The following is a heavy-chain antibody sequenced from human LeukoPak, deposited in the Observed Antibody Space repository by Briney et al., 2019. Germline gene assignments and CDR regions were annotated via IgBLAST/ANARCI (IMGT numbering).Heavy chain of an antibody. D-gene: IGHD5-24*01. CDR3: ARRDGYNWFDP. Sequence: PSETLSLTCTASGGSISSSYWSWIRQPPGKGLEWIGYIYYSGSTNYNPSLKSRVTISVDTSKNQFSLKLSSVTAADTAVYYCARRDGYNWFDPWGQGTLVTVSS. CDR1: GGSISSSY. CDR2: IYYSGST. J-gene: IGHJ5*02. V-gene: IGHV4-59*08.